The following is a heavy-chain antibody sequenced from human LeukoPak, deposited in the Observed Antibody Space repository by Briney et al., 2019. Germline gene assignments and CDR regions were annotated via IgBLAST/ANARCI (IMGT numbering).Heavy chain of an antibody. CDR3: ARSYDSSGYYFYGMDV. CDR2: IYYTGST. V-gene: IGHV4-59*01. D-gene: IGHD3-22*01. CDR1: GGSIYSYY. Sequence: SETLSLTCSVSGGSIYSYYGSWVRQPPGKGLEWIGYIYYTGSTNSNPSLKSRVTISIDTSKNQFSLKLSSVTAADTAVYYCARSYDSSGYYFYGMDVWGQGTTVTVSS. J-gene: IGHJ6*02.